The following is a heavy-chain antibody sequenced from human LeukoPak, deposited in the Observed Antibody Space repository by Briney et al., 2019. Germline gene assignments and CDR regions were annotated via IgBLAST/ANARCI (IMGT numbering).Heavy chain of an antibody. D-gene: IGHD6-19*01. CDR3: AKLKERIAVAGTPGVG. J-gene: IGHJ4*02. V-gene: IGHV3-23*01. Sequence: QSGGSLRLSCAASGFTFSSYAMSWVRQAPGKGLEWVSAISGSGGSTYYADSVKGRFTISRDNSKNSLYLQMNSLRTEDTALYYCAKLKERIAVAGTPGVGWGQGTLVTVSS. CDR1: GFTFSSYA. CDR2: ISGSGGST.